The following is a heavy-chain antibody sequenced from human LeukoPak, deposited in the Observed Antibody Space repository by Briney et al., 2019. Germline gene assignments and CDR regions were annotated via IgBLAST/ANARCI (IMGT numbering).Heavy chain of an antibody. CDR2: INPNSGGT. CDR1: GYSFTDYY. J-gene: IGHJ5*02. D-gene: IGHD2-21*01. CDR3: ARADRLHGGPYLIGP. V-gene: IGHV1-2*02. Sequence: ASVKVSCKTSGYSFTDYYMHWVRQAPGQGLEWMGWINPNSGGTSSAQKFQGRVTMTRDTSITTVYMKVRWLTSDDTAIYYCARADRLHGGPYLIGPWGLGTLVTVSS.